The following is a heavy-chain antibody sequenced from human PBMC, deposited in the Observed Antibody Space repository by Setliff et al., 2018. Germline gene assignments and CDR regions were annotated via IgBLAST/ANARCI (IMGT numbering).Heavy chain of an antibody. CDR1: GFTFSSYA. J-gene: IGHJ4*02. Sequence: PGGSLRLSCAASGFTFSSYAMHWVRQAPGKGLEWVAAISYDGSNKYYADSVKGRFTISRDNSKNTLYLQMNSLRAEDTAVYYCARELTYYYDSSGVDYWGQGVVVTVSS. CDR2: ISYDGSNK. D-gene: IGHD3-22*01. CDR3: ARELTYYYDSSGVDY. V-gene: IGHV3-30-3*01.